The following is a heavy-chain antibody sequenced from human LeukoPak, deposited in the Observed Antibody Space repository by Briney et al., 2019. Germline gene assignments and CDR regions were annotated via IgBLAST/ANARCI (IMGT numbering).Heavy chain of an antibody. CDR1: GFTFSSFS. J-gene: IGHJ4*02. V-gene: IGHV3-48*01. CDR3: ARFALKTPPTD. Sequence: GGSLRLSCAASGFTFSSFSMNWVRQAPGKGLEWVSYISSTSSTIYYADSVKGRFTISRDNAKNSLYLQMNSLRAEDTAVYYCARFALKTPPTDWGQGTLVTVSS. CDR2: ISSTSSTI.